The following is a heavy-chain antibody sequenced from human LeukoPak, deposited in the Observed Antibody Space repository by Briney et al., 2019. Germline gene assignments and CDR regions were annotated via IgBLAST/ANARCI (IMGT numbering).Heavy chain of an antibody. V-gene: IGHV4-30-2*01. CDR2: IYHSGST. Sequence: PSETLSLTCTVSGGSISSGGYYWSWIRQPPGKGLEWIGYIYHSGSTYYNPSLKSRVTISVDRSKNQFSLKLSSVTAADTAVYYCARSESSGWYRGTFDYWGQGALVTVSS. J-gene: IGHJ4*02. CDR1: GGSISSGGYY. D-gene: IGHD6-19*01. CDR3: ARSESSGWYRGTFDY.